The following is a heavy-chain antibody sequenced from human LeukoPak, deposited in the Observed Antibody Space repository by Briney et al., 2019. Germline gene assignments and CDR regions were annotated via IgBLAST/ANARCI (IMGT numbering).Heavy chain of an antibody. V-gene: IGHV4-34*01. CDR1: GGSFSGYY. CDR2: INHSGST. D-gene: IGHD6-6*01. CDR3: ARGGKYSSSSAIDY. Sequence: SETLSLTCAVDGGSFSGYYCSWIRQPPGKGLEWIGEINHSGSTNYNPSLKSRVTISVDTSKNQFSLKLNSVTAADTAVYYCARGGKYSSSSAIDYWGQGTLVTVSS. J-gene: IGHJ4*02.